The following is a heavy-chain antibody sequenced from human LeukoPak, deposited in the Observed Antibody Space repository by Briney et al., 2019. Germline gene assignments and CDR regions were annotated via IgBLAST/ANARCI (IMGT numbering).Heavy chain of an antibody. CDR2: ISSSSSII. CDR3: AKDIFTGIAAAGAIDY. D-gene: IGHD6-13*01. V-gene: IGHV3-48*04. J-gene: IGHJ4*02. Sequence: GGSLRLSCAASGFTFSSYSMNWVRQAPGKGLEWVSYISSSSSIIYYADSVKGRFTISRDNAKNSLYLQMNSLRAEDTALYYCAKDIFTGIAAAGAIDYWGQGTLVTVSS. CDR1: GFTFSSYS.